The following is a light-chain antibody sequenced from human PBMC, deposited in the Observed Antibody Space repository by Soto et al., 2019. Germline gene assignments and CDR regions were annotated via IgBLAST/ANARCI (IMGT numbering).Light chain of an antibody. CDR3: QQYYSYPRT. CDR1: QSISSW. Sequence: DIQMTQSPSTLSASVGDRVTITCRASQSISSWLAWYQQKPGKAPKLLIYAASTLQSGVPSRFSGSGSGTDFTLTISCLRPEDFATYYCQQYYSYPRTVGQGTKVDIK. V-gene: IGKV1-5*01. CDR2: AAS. J-gene: IGKJ1*01.